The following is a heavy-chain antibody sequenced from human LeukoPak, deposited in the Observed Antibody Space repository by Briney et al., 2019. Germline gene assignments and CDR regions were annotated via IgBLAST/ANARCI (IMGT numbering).Heavy chain of an antibody. V-gene: IGHV3-7*01. CDR1: GFTFSSNR. CDR2: IKQDGSEK. D-gene: IGHD3-3*01. Sequence: GGSLRLSYAASGFTFSSNRMSWVRPAPGKGREWVANIKQDGSEKYYVDSVKGRFTISRDNAKNSLYLQMNSLRAEATAVYYCARNYDFWSGYQEAGAFDIWGQGPMVTASS. J-gene: IGHJ3*02. CDR3: ARNYDFWSGYQEAGAFDI.